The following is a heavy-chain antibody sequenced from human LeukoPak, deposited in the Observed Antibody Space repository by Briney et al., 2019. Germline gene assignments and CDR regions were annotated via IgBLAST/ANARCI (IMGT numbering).Heavy chain of an antibody. CDR3: ASLGYCSGGSCYPMDY. D-gene: IGHD2-15*01. CDR2: INHSGST. CDR1: GGSFSGYY. V-gene: IGHV4-34*01. Sequence: PSATLSLTCAVYGGSFSGYYWSWIREPPGKGLEWIGEINHSGSTNYNPSLKSRVTISVDTSKNQFSLKLSSETAADTAVYYCASLGYCSGGSCYPMDYWGQGTLVTVSS. J-gene: IGHJ4*02.